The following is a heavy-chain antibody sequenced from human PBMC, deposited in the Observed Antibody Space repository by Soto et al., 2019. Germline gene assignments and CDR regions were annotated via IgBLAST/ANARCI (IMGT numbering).Heavy chain of an antibody. CDR2: ISAYNGDT. D-gene: IGHD2-8*02. Sequence: QVRLVQSGAEVKKPGASVKVSCKASGYTFITHGISWVRQAPGQGLEWMGRISAYNGDTKYAQKFQGRVTLNTDKSTTTAYMEMRSLRSDDTAVYYCARDGTGGVLGLNKYYYVDVWGEGTTVTVSS. CDR1: GYTFITHG. CDR3: ARDGTGGVLGLNKYYYVDV. V-gene: IGHV1-18*01. J-gene: IGHJ6*03.